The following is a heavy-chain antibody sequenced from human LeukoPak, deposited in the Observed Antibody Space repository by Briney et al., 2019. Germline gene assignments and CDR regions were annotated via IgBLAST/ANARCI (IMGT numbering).Heavy chain of an antibody. CDR3: ARSPHIVVVTAINVWFDP. Sequence: ASVKVSCKVSGYTLTELSMHWVRQAPGKELEWMGGFDPEDGETIYAQKFQGRVTMTEDTSTDTAYMELSSLRSEDTAVYYCARSPHIVVVTAINVWFDPWGQGTLVTVSS. CDR2: FDPEDGET. J-gene: IGHJ5*02. CDR1: GYTLTELS. D-gene: IGHD2-21*02. V-gene: IGHV1-24*01.